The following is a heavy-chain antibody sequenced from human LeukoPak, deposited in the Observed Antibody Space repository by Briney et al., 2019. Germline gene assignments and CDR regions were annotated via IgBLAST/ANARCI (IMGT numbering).Heavy chain of an antibody. CDR3: ARSGSSWRTNYYGMDV. D-gene: IGHD6-13*01. CDR2: IIPILGIA. V-gene: IGHV1-69*04. Sequence: RRASVKVSCKASGGTFSSYAISWVRQAPGQGLEWMGRIIPILGIANYAQKFQGRVTITAYKSTSTAYMELSSLRSEDTAVYYCARSGSSWRTNYYGMDVWGQGTTVTVSS. CDR1: GGTFSSYA. J-gene: IGHJ6*02.